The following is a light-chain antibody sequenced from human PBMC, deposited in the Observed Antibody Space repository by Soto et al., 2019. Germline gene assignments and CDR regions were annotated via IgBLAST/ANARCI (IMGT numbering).Light chain of an antibody. Sequence: DTQMTQSPSSLSASVGDRVTITCQASQDITNHLNWYQQKPGKAPKLLIYDASNLQTGVPSRFSGSGYGTDFTFTISGLQPEDIATFYCQQYDILLTFGGGTKVDIK. J-gene: IGKJ4*01. CDR2: DAS. CDR1: QDITNH. CDR3: QQYDILLT. V-gene: IGKV1-33*01.